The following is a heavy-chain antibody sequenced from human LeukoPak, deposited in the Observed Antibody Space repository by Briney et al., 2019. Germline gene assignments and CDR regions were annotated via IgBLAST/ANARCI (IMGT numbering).Heavy chain of an antibody. J-gene: IGHJ4*02. CDR1: VFTFSNYA. V-gene: IGHV3-23*03. D-gene: IGHD4/OR15-4a*01. Sequence: PGGALRLSCAASVFTFSNYAMSWVRQAPGRGLEWGSFIYSNNTHYSYSVKGRVTISTDNSKNTLCLQMNRLRAEDTAVYYCARRAGAYSHPYDYWRQGTLVTVSS. CDR2: IYSNNT. CDR3: ARRAGAYSHPYDY.